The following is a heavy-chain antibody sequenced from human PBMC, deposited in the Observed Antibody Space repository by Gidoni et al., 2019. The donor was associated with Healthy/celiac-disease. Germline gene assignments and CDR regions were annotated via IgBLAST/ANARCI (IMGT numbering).Heavy chain of an antibody. V-gene: IGHV3-21*01. J-gene: IGHJ2*01. CDR1: GFTFSTYS. D-gene: IGHD3-22*01. CDR3: AREQVAGYYDSKGPHWYFDL. CDR2: ISSSSTYI. Sequence: AGFTFSTYSMNWVRQAPGKGLEWVSSISSSSTYIYYADSVKGRFTISRDNAKNSLYLQMNSLRAEDTAVYYCAREQVAGYYDSKGPHWYFDLWGRGTLVTVSS.